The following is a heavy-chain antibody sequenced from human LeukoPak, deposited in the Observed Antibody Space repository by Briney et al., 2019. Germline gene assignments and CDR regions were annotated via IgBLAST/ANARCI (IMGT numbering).Heavy chain of an antibody. J-gene: IGHJ4*02. CDR1: GFTFSSYS. CDR3: ARGIAVAGTPYSDY. Sequence: GGSLRLSCAASGFTFSSYSMNWVRQALGKGLEWVSSISSSSSYIYYADSVKGRFTISRDNAKNSLYLQMNSLRAEDTAVYYCARGIAVAGTPYSDYWGQGTLVTVSS. V-gene: IGHV3-21*01. D-gene: IGHD6-19*01. CDR2: ISSSSSYI.